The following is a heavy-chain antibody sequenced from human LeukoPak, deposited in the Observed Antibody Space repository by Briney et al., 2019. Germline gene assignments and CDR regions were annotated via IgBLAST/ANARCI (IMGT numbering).Heavy chain of an antibody. D-gene: IGHD6-19*01. CDR3: ARVTYSSGWYFDY. V-gene: IGHV1-2*02. J-gene: IGHJ4*02. Sequence: ASVKVSCKTSGYTFTGYYMHWVRQAPGQGLEWMGWINPNSGGTNYAQKFQGRVTMTRDTSISTAYMELSRLRSDDTAVYYCARVTYSSGWYFDYWGQGTLVTVSS. CDR1: GYTFTGYY. CDR2: INPNSGGT.